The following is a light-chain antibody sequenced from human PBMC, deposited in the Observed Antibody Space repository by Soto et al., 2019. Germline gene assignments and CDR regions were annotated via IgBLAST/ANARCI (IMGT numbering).Light chain of an antibody. J-gene: IGLJ1*01. CDR2: ANS. CDR1: SSNIGAGFH. Sequence: QSVLTQPPSVSGAPGQRVTISCTGSSSNIGAGFHIHWYQQLPGTAPKLLIYANSNRPSGVPDRFSGSKSGTLASLAITGLQAEDEADYYCQSYDSSLSGYVFGTGTKVTVL. CDR3: QSYDSSLSGYV. V-gene: IGLV1-40*01.